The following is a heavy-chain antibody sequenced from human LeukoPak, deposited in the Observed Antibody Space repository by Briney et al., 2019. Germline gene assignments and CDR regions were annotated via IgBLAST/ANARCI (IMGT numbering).Heavy chain of an antibody. J-gene: IGHJ6*02. V-gene: IGHV4-4*07. CDR1: GGSISSYY. CDR3: ARDRGRQLRPPSSMDV. CDR2: IYTSGST. Sequence: SETLSLTCTVPGGSISSYYWSWIRQPAGKGLEWIGRIYTSGSTNYNPSLKSRVTMSVDTSKNQFSLKLSSATAADTAVYYCARDRGRQLRPPSSMDVWGQGTTVTVSS. D-gene: IGHD3-3*01.